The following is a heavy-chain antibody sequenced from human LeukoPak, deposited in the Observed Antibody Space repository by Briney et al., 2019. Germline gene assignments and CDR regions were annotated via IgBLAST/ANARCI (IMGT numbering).Heavy chain of an antibody. CDR3: ARLLAEGVEFYY. CDR2: IFYTGST. CDR1: VDSINSYY. V-gene: IGHV4-59*08. Sequence: SETLSLTCTVSVDSINSYYWSWIPQPPGKGLEWIGYIFYTGSTNYNPSLKSRVTISVDTSKSQFSLTLNSVTAADTAVYHCARLLAEGVEFYYWGPGTLVTVSS. D-gene: IGHD1-26*01. J-gene: IGHJ4*02.